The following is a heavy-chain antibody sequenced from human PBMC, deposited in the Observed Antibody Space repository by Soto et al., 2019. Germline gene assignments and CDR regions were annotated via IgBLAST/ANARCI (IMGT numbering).Heavy chain of an antibody. CDR3: AKGVIAVTTPMDYYGMDV. J-gene: IGHJ6*02. CDR2: ISYDGSNK. Sequence: GGSLRLSCAASGFTFSSYGMHWVRQAPGKGLEWVAVISYDGSNKYYADSVKGRFTISRDNSKNTLYLQMNSLRAEDTAVYYCAKGVIAVTTPMDYYGMDVWGQGTTVTVSS. D-gene: IGHD4-17*01. V-gene: IGHV3-30*18. CDR1: GFTFSSYG.